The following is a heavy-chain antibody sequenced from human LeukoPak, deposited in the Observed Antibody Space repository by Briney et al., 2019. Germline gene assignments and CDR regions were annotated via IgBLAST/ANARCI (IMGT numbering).Heavy chain of an antibody. CDR3: ARDLGNLEWFQPVFDY. J-gene: IGHJ4*02. V-gene: IGHV4-61*02. D-gene: IGHD3-3*01. CDR1: GGSISSGSYY. CDR2: IYTSGST. Sequence: PSETLSLTCTVSGGSISSGSYYWSWIRQPAGKGLEWIGRIYTSGSTNYNPSLKSRVTISVDTSKNQFSLKLSSVTAADTAVYYCARDLGNLEWFQPVFDYWGQGTLVTVSS.